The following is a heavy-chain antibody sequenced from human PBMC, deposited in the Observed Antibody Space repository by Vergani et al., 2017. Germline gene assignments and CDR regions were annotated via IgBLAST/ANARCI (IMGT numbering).Heavy chain of an antibody. D-gene: IGHD1-1*01. J-gene: IGHJ3*02. Sequence: EVQVVESGGGLVQPGGSLRLSCAASGFIFSDHYMDWVRQAPGKGLEWVGRIRNKANDYTTQYAAPVKGRFTISRDDSKSYLYLQMNSLQTEDTALYYCVRVKGSNWNDHLYDIWGQGTLVTVSP. CDR1: GFIFSDHY. CDR2: IRNKANDYTT. CDR3: VRVKGSNWNDHLYDI. V-gene: IGHV3-72*01.